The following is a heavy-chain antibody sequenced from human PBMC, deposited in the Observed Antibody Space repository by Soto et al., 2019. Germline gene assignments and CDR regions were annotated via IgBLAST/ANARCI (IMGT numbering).Heavy chain of an antibody. Sequence: GGSLRLSCAASGFTFSSYWMSWVRQAPGKGLEWVANIKQDGSEKYYVDSVKGRFTISRDNAKNSLYLQMNSLRAEDTAVYYCARDGYCSSTSCYPSLSYYYYGMDVWGQGTTVTVSS. D-gene: IGHD2-2*03. J-gene: IGHJ6*02. CDR2: IKQDGSEK. V-gene: IGHV3-7*01. CDR3: ARDGYCSSTSCYPSLSYYYYGMDV. CDR1: GFTFSSYW.